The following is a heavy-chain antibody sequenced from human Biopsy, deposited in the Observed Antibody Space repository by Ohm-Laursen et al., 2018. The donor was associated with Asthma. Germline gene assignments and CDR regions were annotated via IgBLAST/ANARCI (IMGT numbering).Heavy chain of an antibody. CDR3: ARASYDILTGYYNYFDY. D-gene: IGHD3-9*01. Sequence: AASVEVSCKASGGTFSSYAISWVRQAPGQGLEWMGGIIPIFGTANYAQKFQGRVTITADESTSTAYMELSSLRSEDTAVYYCARASYDILTGYYNYFDYWGQGTLVTVSS. V-gene: IGHV1-69*13. J-gene: IGHJ4*02. CDR1: GGTFSSYA. CDR2: IIPIFGTA.